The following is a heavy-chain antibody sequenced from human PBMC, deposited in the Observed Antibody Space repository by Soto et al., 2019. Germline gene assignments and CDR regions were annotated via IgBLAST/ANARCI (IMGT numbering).Heavy chain of an antibody. CDR2: IWYDGSNK. CDR1: GFTFSSYG. CDR3: ARDPGYGSGSYSYYYYGMDV. Sequence: GGSLRLSCAASGFTFSSYGMHWVRQAPGKGLEWVAVIWYDGSNKYYADSVKGRFTISRDNSKNTLYLQMNSLRAEDTAVYYCARDPGYGSGSYSYYYYGMDVWGQGTTVTVS. D-gene: IGHD3-10*01. J-gene: IGHJ6*02. V-gene: IGHV3-33*01.